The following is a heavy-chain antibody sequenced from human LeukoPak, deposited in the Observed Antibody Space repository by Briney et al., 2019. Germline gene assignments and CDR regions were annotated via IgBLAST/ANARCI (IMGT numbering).Heavy chain of an antibody. V-gene: IGHV4-39*07. CDR1: GGSISTSSYY. Sequence: SETLSLTCTVSGGSISTSSYYWGWIRQSPGKGLEWIGSIYYSGSTYYNPSLKSRVTISVDTSKNQFSLKLNSVTAADTAVYYCARRGYDILTGQYYYYYMDVWGKGTTVTVSS. D-gene: IGHD3-9*01. J-gene: IGHJ6*03. CDR2: IYYSGST. CDR3: ARRGYDILTGQYYYYYMDV.